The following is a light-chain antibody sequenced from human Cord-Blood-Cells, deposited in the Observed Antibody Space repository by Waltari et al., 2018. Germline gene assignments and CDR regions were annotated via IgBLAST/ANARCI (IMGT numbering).Light chain of an antibody. J-gene: IGLJ1*01. V-gene: IGLV1-36*01. CDR1: SSHTGNNA. Sequence: QSVLTQPPSVSEAPRQRVTISCSGGSSHTGNNAVNWYQQLPGKAPKLLIYYDDLLPSGVSDRFSGSKSGTSASLAISGLQSEDEADYYCAAWDDSLNGYVFGTGTKVTVL. CDR2: YDD. CDR3: AAWDDSLNGYV.